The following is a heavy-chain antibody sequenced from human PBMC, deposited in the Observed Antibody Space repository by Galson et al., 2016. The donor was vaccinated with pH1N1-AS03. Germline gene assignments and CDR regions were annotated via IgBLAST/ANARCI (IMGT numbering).Heavy chain of an antibody. CDR1: GFTFNHFA. D-gene: IGHD5-24*01. CDR3: VKGDNWDSPSMTFHY. Sequence: SLRLSCAASGFTFNHFAMAWVRQCPGKGLEWVAGISGSGVTTYYADSVKGRFTLSRDNFKSTLHLQMSSLTVADTAIYFCVKGDNWDSPSMTFHYWGQGTLVTVSS. CDR2: ISGSGVTT. V-gene: IGHV3-23*01. J-gene: IGHJ1*01.